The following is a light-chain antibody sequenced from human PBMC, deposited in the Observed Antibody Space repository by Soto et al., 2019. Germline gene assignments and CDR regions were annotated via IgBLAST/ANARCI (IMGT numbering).Light chain of an antibody. CDR1: QSMSTY. V-gene: IGKV1-39*01. Sequence: DIQMTQSPSSLSAFIGDRVTITCRASQSMSTYLNWYQLKPGKAPKLLIYGASTLESGVPSRFSGSGSGTDFTLTISRLQPEDFATYYCQQSYSSTLTFGQGTTLEIK. J-gene: IGKJ2*01. CDR3: QQSYSSTLT. CDR2: GAS.